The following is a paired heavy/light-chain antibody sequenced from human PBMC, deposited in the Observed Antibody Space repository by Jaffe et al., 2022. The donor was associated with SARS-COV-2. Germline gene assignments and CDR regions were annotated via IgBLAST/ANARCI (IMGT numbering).Light chain of an antibody. J-gene: IGLJ2*01. CDR3: SSYTSSSTLV. V-gene: IGLV2-14*01. CDR1: SSDVGGYNY. Sequence: QSALTQPASVSGSPGQSITISCTGTSSDVGGYNYVSWYQQHPGKAPKLMIYEVRNRPSGVPDRFSGSKSGNTASLTISGLQTEDEADYYCSSYTSSSTLVFGGGTKLTVL. CDR2: EVR.
Heavy chain of an antibody. CDR2: INPKSGGT. CDR3: ARVVAKFDISGYYYADY. D-gene: IGHD3-22*01. J-gene: IGHJ4*02. CDR1: GYIFTGFF. Sequence: QMQLVQSGAEVKKPGASLKVSCKASGYIFTGFFMHWVRQAPGQGLEWMGWINPKSGGTNYAQKFQGRVTMTTDTSITTAYMELSSLRSDDTAVYYCARVVAKFDISGYYYADYWGQGTLVTVSS. V-gene: IGHV1-2*02.